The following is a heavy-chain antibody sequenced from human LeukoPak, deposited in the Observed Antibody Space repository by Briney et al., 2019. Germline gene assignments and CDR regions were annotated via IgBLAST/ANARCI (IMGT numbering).Heavy chain of an antibody. CDR2: ISSSSSTI. J-gene: IGHJ4*02. Sequence: PGGSLRLSCAASGFTFDDYGMSWVRQAPGKGLEWVSYISSSSSTIYYADFVKGRFTISRDNAKNSLYLQMNSLRAEDTAVYYCARMSGSYKLDYWGQGTLVTVSS. V-gene: IGHV3-48*04. CDR1: GFTFDDYG. D-gene: IGHD1-26*01. CDR3: ARMSGSYKLDY.